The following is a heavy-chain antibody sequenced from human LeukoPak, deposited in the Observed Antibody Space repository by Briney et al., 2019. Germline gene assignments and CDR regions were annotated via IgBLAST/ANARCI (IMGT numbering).Heavy chain of an antibody. Sequence: AGGSLRLSCAASGFTFNNYGMNWVRQAPGKGLEWVSSISSRSGYIYYADSVKGRFTISRDNAKNTLYLQMNSLRAEDTAVCYCTRVNTYCTNGVCYTTFDYWGQGSLVTVSS. J-gene: IGHJ4*02. CDR2: ISSRSGYI. V-gene: IGHV3-21*01. CDR1: GFTFNNYG. CDR3: TRVNTYCTNGVCYTTFDY. D-gene: IGHD2-8*01.